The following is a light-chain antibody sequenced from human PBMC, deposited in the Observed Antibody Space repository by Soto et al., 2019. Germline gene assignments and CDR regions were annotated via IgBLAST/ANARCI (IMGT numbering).Light chain of an antibody. J-gene: IGLJ3*02. CDR3: TSYAGSNNLV. CDR1: SSDIGGYNY. CDR2: EVS. Sequence: QSVLTQPPSASGSPGQSVTISCTGTSSDIGGYNYVSWYQQHPGKAPKLIIYEVSKRPSGVPERFSGSNSGNTASLTVSGLQAEDEADYYCTSYAGSNNLVFAGGTKVTVL. V-gene: IGLV2-8*01.